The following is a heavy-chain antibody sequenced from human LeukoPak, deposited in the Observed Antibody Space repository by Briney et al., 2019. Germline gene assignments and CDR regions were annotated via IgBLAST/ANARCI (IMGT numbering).Heavy chain of an antibody. CDR1: GGSISSYY. CDR3: ARASRGYCSGGSCYSRFLGFDY. J-gene: IGHJ4*02. V-gene: IGHV4-59*01. CDR2: IYYSGST. D-gene: IGHD2-15*01. Sequence: SETLSLTCTVSGGSISSYYWSWIRQPPGKGLEWIGYIYYSGSTSYNPSLKSRVTISVDTSKNQFSLKLSSVTAADTAVYYCARASRGYCSGGSCYSRFLGFDYWGQGTLVTVSS.